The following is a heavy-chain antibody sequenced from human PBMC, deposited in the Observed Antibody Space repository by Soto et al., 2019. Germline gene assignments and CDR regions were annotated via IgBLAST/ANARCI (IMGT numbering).Heavy chain of an antibody. Sequence: QVQLVQSGAEVKKPGASVKVSCKASGYTFTSYYMHWVRQAPGQGLEWMGWINPNSGDTNYALKFQGRVSMNRDTSISTAHMELSRLRSDDTAVYYCARVWNYYDSRGHFAYWGQGTLVTVSS. CDR3: ARVWNYYDSRGHFAY. CDR1: GYTFTSYY. D-gene: IGHD3-22*01. V-gene: IGHV1-2*02. CDR2: INPNSGDT. J-gene: IGHJ4*02.